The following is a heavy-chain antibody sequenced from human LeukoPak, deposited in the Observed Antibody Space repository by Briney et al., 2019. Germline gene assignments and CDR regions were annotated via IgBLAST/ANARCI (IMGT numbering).Heavy chain of an antibody. J-gene: IGHJ4*02. D-gene: IGHD5-12*01. CDR1: GDSIRSSY. Sequence: SETLSLTCTVSGDSIRSSYWSWIRQPPGKGLEWIGYIYYSGSTYYNPSLKSRVTISVDTSKNQFSLKLSSVTAADTAVYYCARDLRGYSGSFDYWGQGTLVTVSS. V-gene: IGHV4-30-4*08. CDR3: ARDLRGYSGSFDY. CDR2: IYYSGST.